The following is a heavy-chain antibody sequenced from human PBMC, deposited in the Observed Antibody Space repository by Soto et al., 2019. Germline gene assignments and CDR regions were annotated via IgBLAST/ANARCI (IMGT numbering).Heavy chain of an antibody. Sequence: SLRLSXAASGFTFSSFAMHGGRQAXGKGXEWVAVISYDGSNKYYADSVKGRFTISRDNSKNTLYLQMNSLRAEDTAVYYCARDRGYYYYGMDVWGQGTTVTV. CDR1: GFTFSSFA. CDR3: ARDRGYYYYGMDV. CDR2: ISYDGSNK. J-gene: IGHJ6*02. D-gene: IGHD3-10*01. V-gene: IGHV3-30-3*01.